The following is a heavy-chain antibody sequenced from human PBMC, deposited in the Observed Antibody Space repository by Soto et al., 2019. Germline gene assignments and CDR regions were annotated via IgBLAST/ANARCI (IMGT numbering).Heavy chain of an antibody. J-gene: IGHJ5*02. CDR3: ASDMHAGFTHHFDP. CDR2: IYYSGST. Sequence: SETLSLTCTVSGDSISGYYWSWIRQPPGKGLQWIGYIYYSGSTNYNPSLKSRVTISRDTSKNQFSLKLTSMTAADTAVYYCASDMHAGFTHHFDPWGQGTLVTVSS. D-gene: IGHD2-8*01. V-gene: IGHV4-59*01. CDR1: GDSISGYY.